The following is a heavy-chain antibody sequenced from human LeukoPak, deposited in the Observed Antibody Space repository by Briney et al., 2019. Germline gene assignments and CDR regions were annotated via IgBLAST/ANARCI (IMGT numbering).Heavy chain of an antibody. CDR3: AKDRSSGPHYYYGMDV. CDR2: VSYLGDDQ. V-gene: IGHV3-30*18. J-gene: IGHJ6*02. Sequence: GRSLRLSCAASGFTFSSYGIHWVRRSPGKGLEWVAVVSYLGDDQFYAESLKGRFTISRDNSKKTVFLQMNSLRGEDTAVYYCAKDRSSGPHYYYGMDVWGRGTTVIVSS. CDR1: GFTFSSYG. D-gene: IGHD3-22*01.